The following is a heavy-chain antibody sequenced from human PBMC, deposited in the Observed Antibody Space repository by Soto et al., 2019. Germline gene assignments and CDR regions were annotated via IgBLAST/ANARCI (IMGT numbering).Heavy chain of an antibody. D-gene: IGHD3-10*01. CDR3: VRGLGLYGMDV. CDR2: IWYDGSNK. V-gene: IGHV3-33*01. Sequence: PGGSLRLSCAASGFTFSSYGMHWVRQAPGKGLEWVAVIWYDGSNKYYADSVKGRFTISRDNSKNTLYLQMNSLRAEDTAVYYCVRGLGLYGMDVWGQGTTVTVSS. CDR1: GFTFSSYG. J-gene: IGHJ6*02.